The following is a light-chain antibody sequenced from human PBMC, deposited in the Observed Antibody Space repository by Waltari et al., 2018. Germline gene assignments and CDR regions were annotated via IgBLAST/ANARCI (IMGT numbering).Light chain of an antibody. Sequence: EIVMTQSPATLSVSPGERATLSCRASQSVSSNLAWYQQKPGQSPRLLIYGASTRATGSPARFSGSWSGTEFTLTISSLQSEDFAVYYCQQYNNWPPWTFGQGTKVEIK. J-gene: IGKJ1*01. V-gene: IGKV3-15*01. CDR3: QQYNNWPPWT. CDR2: GAS. CDR1: QSVSSN.